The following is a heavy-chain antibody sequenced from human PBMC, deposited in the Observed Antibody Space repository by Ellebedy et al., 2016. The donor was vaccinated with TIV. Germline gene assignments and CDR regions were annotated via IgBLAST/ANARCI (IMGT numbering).Heavy chain of an antibody. CDR1: GFPFNSHA. Sequence: GESLKISCAASGFPFNSHALSCVLQAPGKGLEWVAVISGDGATTYYADSVKGRFTISRDNSKNTLYLQMSSLGADDTAVYYCARDFTGKGRFFERWGRGTLVTVSS. CDR3: ARDFTGKGRFFER. D-gene: IGHD3-9*01. J-gene: IGHJ2*01. V-gene: IGHV3-23*01. CDR2: ISGDGATT.